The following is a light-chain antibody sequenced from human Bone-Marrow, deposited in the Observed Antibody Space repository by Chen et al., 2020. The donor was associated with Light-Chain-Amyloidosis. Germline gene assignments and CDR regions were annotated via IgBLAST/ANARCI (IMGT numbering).Light chain of an antibody. V-gene: IGLV3-21*02. J-gene: IGLJ3*02. CDR3: QVWDRSSDRPV. CDR2: DDS. CDR1: NIGSTS. Sequence: SYVLTQTSSVSVAPGQTATIACGGNNIGSTSVHWYQQTPGQAPLLVVYDDSDRPSGIPERLSGSNSGNTATLTISRVEAGDEADYYCQVWDRSSDRPVFGGGIKLTVL.